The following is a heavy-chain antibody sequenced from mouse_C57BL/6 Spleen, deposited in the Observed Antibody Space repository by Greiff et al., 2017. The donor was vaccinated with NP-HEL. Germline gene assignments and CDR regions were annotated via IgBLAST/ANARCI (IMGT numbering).Heavy chain of an antibody. J-gene: IGHJ1*03. CDR3: ARDRGYGHWYFDV. Sequence: EVKLVESGGGLVKPGGSLKLSCAASGFTFSSYAMSWVRQTPEKRLEWVATISDGGSYTYYPDNVKGRFTISRDNAKNNLYLQMSHLKSEDTAMYYCARDRGYGHWYFDVWGTGTTVTVSS. D-gene: IGHD1-1*01. CDR1: GFTFSSYA. V-gene: IGHV5-4*01. CDR2: ISDGGSYT.